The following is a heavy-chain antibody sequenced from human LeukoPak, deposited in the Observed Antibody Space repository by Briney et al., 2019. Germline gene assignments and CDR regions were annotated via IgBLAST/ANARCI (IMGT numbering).Heavy chain of an antibody. CDR2: INHSGST. Sequence: PSETLSLTCAVYGGSFSGYYWSWIRQPPGKGLEWIGEINHSGSTNYNPSLKSRVTISVDTSKNQFSLKLSSVTAADTAVYYCARLYYYDSSGYYDNWFDPWGQGTLVTVSS. CDR1: GGSFSGYY. J-gene: IGHJ5*02. CDR3: ARLYYYDSSGYYDNWFDP. D-gene: IGHD3-22*01. V-gene: IGHV4-34*01.